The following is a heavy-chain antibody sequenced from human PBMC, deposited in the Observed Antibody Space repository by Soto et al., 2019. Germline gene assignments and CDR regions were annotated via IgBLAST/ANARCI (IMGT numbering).Heavy chain of an antibody. D-gene: IGHD2-2*02. CDR1: GGPISSYY. CDR2: IYYSGRT. V-gene: IGHV4-59*01. CDR3: ARGYCSSTICYIWDNWFDP. J-gene: IGHJ5*02. Sequence: SETLSLTCTVSGGPISSYYWSWIRQPPGKGLEWIGYIYYSGRTNYNPSIKSRVTISVDTSKNQFSLKMSSVTAADTVVYYCARGYCSSTICYIWDNWFDPWGQGTLVTVS.